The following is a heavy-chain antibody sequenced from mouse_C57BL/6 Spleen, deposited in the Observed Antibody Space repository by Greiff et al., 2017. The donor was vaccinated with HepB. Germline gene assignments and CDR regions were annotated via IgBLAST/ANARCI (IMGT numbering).Heavy chain of an antibody. Sequence: QVQLQQSGTELVKPGASVKLSCKASGYTFTSYWMHWVKQRPGQGLEWIGNINPSNGGTNYNEKFKSKATLTVDKSSSTAYMQLSSLTSEDSAVYYCARDGPYYYGSSWCAYWGQGTLVTVSA. D-gene: IGHD1-1*01. CDR2: INPSNGGT. V-gene: IGHV1-53*01. CDR3: ARDGPYYYGSSWCAY. J-gene: IGHJ3*01. CDR1: GYTFTSYW.